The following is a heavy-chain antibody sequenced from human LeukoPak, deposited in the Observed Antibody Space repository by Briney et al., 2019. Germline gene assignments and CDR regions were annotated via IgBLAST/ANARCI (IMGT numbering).Heavy chain of an antibody. CDR2: ISWNSGSI. CDR1: GFTFDDYA. CDR3: AKAAGIAAAGTGEYFQH. V-gene: IGHV3-9*01. Sequence: GGSLRLSCAASGFTFDDYAMHWVRQAPGRGLEWVSGISWNSGSIGYADSVKGRFTISRDNAKNSLYLQMNSLRAEDTALYYCAKAAGIAAAGTGEYFQHWGQGTLVTVSS. D-gene: IGHD6-13*01. J-gene: IGHJ1*01.